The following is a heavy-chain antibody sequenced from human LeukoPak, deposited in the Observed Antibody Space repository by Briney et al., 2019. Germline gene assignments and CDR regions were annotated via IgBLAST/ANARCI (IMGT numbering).Heavy chain of an antibody. CDR3: ARVNRQQLVHLDY. CDR1: GGSFSGYY. D-gene: IGHD6-13*01. CDR2: INHSGST. J-gene: IGHJ4*02. V-gene: IGHV4-34*01. Sequence: SETLSHTCAVYGGSFSGYYWSWIRQPPGKGLEWIGEINHSGSTNYNPSLKSRVTVSVDTSKNQFSLKLSSVTAADTAVYYCARVNRQQLVHLDYWGQGTLVTVSS.